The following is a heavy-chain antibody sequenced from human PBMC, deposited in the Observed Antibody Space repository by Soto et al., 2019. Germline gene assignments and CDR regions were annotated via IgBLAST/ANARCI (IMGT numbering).Heavy chain of an antibody. CDR3: ARSQGSSTSLEIYYFYYYGMDV. J-gene: IGHJ6*02. Sequence: QVQLVQSGAEVKKPGSSVKVSCKASGGTFSSYAISWVRQAPGQGLEWMGGIIPISGTANYAQKFQGRVTITADESKSTANMELDSLRSEDTAVYYCARSQGSSTSLEIYYFYYYGMDVWGQGTTVTVSS. CDR2: IIPISGTA. CDR1: GGTFSSYA. V-gene: IGHV1-69*01. D-gene: IGHD2-2*01.